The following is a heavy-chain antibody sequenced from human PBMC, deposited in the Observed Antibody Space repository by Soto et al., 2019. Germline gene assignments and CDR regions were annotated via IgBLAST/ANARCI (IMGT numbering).Heavy chain of an antibody. CDR1: GFTFSSYS. Sequence: EVQLVESGGGLVKPGGSLRLSCAASGFTFSSYSMNWVRQAPGKGLEWVSSISSSSSYIYYADSVKGRFTISRDNAKNSLYLQINSLRAEDTAVFYCARANDYGDNYMDVWGKGTTVTVSS. V-gene: IGHV3-21*01. J-gene: IGHJ6*03. CDR2: ISSSSSYI. CDR3: ARANDYGDNYMDV. D-gene: IGHD4-17*01.